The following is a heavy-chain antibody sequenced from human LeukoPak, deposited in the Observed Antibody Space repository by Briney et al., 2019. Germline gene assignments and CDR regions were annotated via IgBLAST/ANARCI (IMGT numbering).Heavy chain of an antibody. CDR2: IKPDGSEK. D-gene: IGHD3-10*01. V-gene: IGHV3-7*01. CDR1: GFTFSTYW. CDR3: TRAGSRDAFDI. J-gene: IGHJ3*02. Sequence: GGSLRLSCAASGFTFSTYWMGWVRQAPGKGLEWVAKIKPDGSEKDHVDSVKGRFTISRDNAKNSLYLQLNSLRAEDTAVYYCTRAGSRDAFDIWGQGTMVTVSS.